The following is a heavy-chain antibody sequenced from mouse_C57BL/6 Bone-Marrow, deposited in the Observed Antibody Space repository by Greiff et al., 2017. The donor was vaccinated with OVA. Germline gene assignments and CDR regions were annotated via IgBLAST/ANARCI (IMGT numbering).Heavy chain of an antibody. J-gene: IGHJ4*01. Sequence: QVQLQQPGAELVKPGASVKLSCKASGYTFTSYWMHWVKQRPGQGLEWIGEINPNNGHTNYNEKFKSKATLTVDKSSITAHMQLSSLSSEDSAVSYCASDYCYDGNYYFLDYWGQGTSVTVSS. D-gene: IGHD2-12*01. V-gene: IGHV1S81*02. CDR1: GYTFTSYW. CDR2: INPNNGHT. CDR3: ASDYCYDGNYYFLDY.